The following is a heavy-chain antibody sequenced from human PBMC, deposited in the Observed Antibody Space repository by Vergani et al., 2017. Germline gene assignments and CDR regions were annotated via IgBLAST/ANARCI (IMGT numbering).Heavy chain of an antibody. CDR2: IDHTGRP. V-gene: IGHV4-34*01. CDR3: ARVNTETNGHLYYYYYMDV. J-gene: IGHJ6*03. Sequence: QVQLQQWGGGLLKPSETLSLTCVVNGGSFTSYHWTWIRQSPGEGLEWVGDIDHTGRPDYNPSLKSRLTMKVDKSRNQFSLTHNSVTATDTAIYFCARVNTETNGHLYYYYYMDVWGQGTAVTVS. CDR1: GGSFTSYH. D-gene: IGHD4-11*01.